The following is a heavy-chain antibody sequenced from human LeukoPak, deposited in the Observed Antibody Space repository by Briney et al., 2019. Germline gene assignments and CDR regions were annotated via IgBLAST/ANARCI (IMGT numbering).Heavy chain of an antibody. CDR2: ISSGSGHT. J-gene: IGHJ4*02. CDR1: GFTFSDYY. CDR3: ARSLGYCSGGSCSGPGVFDY. Sequence: GGSLRLSCAASGFTFSDYYMTWIRQAPGKGLEWVSYISSGSGHTNYADSVKGRFTISRDNAKNSLYLQMNSLRAEDTAVYYCARSLGYCSGGSCSGPGVFDYWGQGTLVTVSS. V-gene: IGHV3-11*06. D-gene: IGHD2-15*01.